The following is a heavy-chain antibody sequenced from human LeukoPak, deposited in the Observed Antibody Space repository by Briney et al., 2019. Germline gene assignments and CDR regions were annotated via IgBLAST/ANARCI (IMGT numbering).Heavy chain of an antibody. V-gene: IGHV1-69*04. D-gene: IGHD3-10*01. CDR1: GGTFSNHG. CDR2: IIPFFGIT. CDR3: AREGIPGGELLNWFDP. J-gene: IGHJ5*02. Sequence: ASVKVSCKASGGTFSNHGISWMRQAPGQGLEWMGKIIPFFGITNYAQKFQGRATITADKSTTTAYMELSGLRSEDSAMYYCAREGIPGGELLNWFDPWGQGTLVTVSS.